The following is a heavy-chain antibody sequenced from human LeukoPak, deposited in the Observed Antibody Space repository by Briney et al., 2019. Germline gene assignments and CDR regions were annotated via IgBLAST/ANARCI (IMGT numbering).Heavy chain of an antibody. CDR1: GGSISSGGYY. CDR3: AREESPRYNYYGSGSPFDY. V-gene: IGHV4-31*03. J-gene: IGHJ4*02. CDR2: IYYSGST. Sequence: PSETLSLTCTVSGGSISSGGYYWSWIRQHPGKGLEWIGYIYYSGSTYYNPSLKSRVTISVDTSKNQFSLKLSSVTAADTAVYYCAREESPRYNYYGSGSPFDYWGQGTLVTVSS. D-gene: IGHD3-10*01.